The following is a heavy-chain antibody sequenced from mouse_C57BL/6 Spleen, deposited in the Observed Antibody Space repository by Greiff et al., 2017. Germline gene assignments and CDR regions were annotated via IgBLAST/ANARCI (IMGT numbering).Heavy chain of an antibody. CDR2: IHPNSGST. V-gene: IGHV1-64*01. CDR3: ARSDYYGSRVDY. CDR1: GYTFTSYW. D-gene: IGHD1-1*01. Sequence: QVQLQQPGAELVKPGASVKLSCKASGYTFTSYWMHWVKQRPGQGLEWIGMIHPNSGSTNYNEKFKSKATLTVDKSSSTAYMQLSSLTSEDSAVYYSARSDYYGSRVDYWGQGTTLTVSS. J-gene: IGHJ2*01.